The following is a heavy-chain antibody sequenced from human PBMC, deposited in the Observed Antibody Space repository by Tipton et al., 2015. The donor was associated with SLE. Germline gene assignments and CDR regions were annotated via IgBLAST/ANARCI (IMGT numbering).Heavy chain of an antibody. CDR2: ISSHGGYT. V-gene: IGHV3-64*04. CDR3: ARGRTDDYGDYFDY. CDR1: GFTFSSYA. D-gene: IGHD4-17*01. Sequence: SLRLSCSASGFTFSSYAMHWVRQAPGKGLEYVSAISSHGGYTYYADSVKGRFTISRDNSKNTLYLQMNSLRAEDTAVYYCARGRTDDYGDYFDYWGQGALVTVSS. J-gene: IGHJ4*02.